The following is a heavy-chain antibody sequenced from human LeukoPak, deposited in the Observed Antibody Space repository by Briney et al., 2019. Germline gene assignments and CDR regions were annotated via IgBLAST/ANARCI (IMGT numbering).Heavy chain of an antibody. Sequence: GGSLRLSCAASGFTSSTYAMTWVRQAPGKGLEWVSSISASADRTYYADSVEGRFTISRDNSKNTLDLQMNSLRAEDTAVFYCAKGGYKGDFFDYWGQGSLVTVSS. CDR3: AKGGYKGDFFDY. J-gene: IGHJ4*02. CDR2: ISASADRT. V-gene: IGHV3-23*01. D-gene: IGHD1-14*01. CDR1: GFTSSTYA.